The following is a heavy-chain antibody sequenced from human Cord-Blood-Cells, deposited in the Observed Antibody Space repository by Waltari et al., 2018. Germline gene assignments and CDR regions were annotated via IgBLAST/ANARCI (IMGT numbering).Heavy chain of an antibody. CDR2: IYYSGST. CDR3: ARDGLGGGNFDY. CDR1: GGSISSYY. Sequence: QVQLQESGPGLVKPSETLSLTCTVSGGSISSYYWSWIRQPPGKGLEWIGYIYYSGSTHDNPSLKSRVTISVDTSNNQFSLKLSSVTAADTAVYYCARDGLGGGNFDYWGQGTLVTVSS. J-gene: IGHJ4*02. D-gene: IGHD2-15*01. V-gene: IGHV4-59*13.